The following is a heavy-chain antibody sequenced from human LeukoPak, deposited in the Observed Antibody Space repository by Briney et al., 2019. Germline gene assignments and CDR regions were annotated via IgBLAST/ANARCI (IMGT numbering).Heavy chain of an antibody. V-gene: IGHV4-59*08. J-gene: IGHJ4*02. CDR1: GGSITNYY. D-gene: IGHD6-13*01. Sequence: SETLSLTCTVSGGSITNYYWSWIRHSSGKGLEWIGYMYYTGSAYYSPSLKSRVTISVDTSKNQFSLLLTSVTAAGTAMYYCARSNFSSSWDLWGQGTLVTVYS. CDR2: MYYTGSA. CDR3: ARSNFSSSWDL.